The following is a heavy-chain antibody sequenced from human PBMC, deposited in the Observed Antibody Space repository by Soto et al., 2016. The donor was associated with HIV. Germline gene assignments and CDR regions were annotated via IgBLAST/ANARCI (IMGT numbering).Heavy chain of an antibody. V-gene: IGHV3-23*01. J-gene: IGHJ6*03. Sequence: EVQLLESGGGLVRPGGSLRLSCVVSGITFSTYAMTWVRQAPGKGLEWVSGISGSGGTTLYADSVKGRFTISRDNSKNTLYLQMKNLRADDTAVYYCAKASGKLRIYHYYMDVWGKGTTVTVSS. D-gene: IGHD3-3*01. CDR3: AKASGKLRIYHYYMDV. CDR1: GITFSTYA. CDR2: ISGSGGTT.